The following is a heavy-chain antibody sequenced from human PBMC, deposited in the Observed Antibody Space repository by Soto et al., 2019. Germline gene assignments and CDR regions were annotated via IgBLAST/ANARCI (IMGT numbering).Heavy chain of an antibody. Sequence: QVQLVQSGAEVKKPGSSVKVSCKASGGDFSNYAISWVRQAPGQGPEWMGGIIPIFRTATYAQKFQGRVTITADDSTRTAYMELSGLTSEDTADYYCARGQYYSSGSAATSYFYFGIDVWGQGTTVIVSS. CDR2: IIPIFRTA. CDR3: ARGQYYSSGSAATSYFYFGIDV. V-gene: IGHV1-69*01. D-gene: IGHD3-10*01. CDR1: GGDFSNYA. J-gene: IGHJ6*02.